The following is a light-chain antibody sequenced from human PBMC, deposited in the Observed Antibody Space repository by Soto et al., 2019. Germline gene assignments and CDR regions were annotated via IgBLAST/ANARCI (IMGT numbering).Light chain of an antibody. Sequence: QSVLTQPASVSGSPGQSITISCPGNSSDVGAYNFVSWYQHYPDKAPKVVIYDVANRPSGVSYRFSASKSGNTASLTISGLQAEDEADYYCMSFTSSNTYVFGTGTKVTVL. CDR3: MSFTSSNTYV. CDR1: SSDVGAYNF. V-gene: IGLV2-14*03. CDR2: DVA. J-gene: IGLJ1*01.